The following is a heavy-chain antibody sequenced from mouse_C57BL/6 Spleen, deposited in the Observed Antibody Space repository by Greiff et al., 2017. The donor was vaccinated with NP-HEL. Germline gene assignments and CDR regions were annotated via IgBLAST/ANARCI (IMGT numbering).Heavy chain of an antibody. CDR2: IYPSDSET. D-gene: IGHD4-1*01. V-gene: IGHV1-61*01. J-gene: IGHJ2*01. Sequence: QVQLQQSGAELVRPGSSVKLSCKASGYTFTSYWMDWVKQRPGQGLEWIGNIYPSDSETHYNQKFKDKATLTVDKSSSTAYMQLSSLTSEDSAVYYCARTGLGLFDYWGQGTTLTVSS. CDR1: GYTFTSYW. CDR3: ARTGLGLFDY.